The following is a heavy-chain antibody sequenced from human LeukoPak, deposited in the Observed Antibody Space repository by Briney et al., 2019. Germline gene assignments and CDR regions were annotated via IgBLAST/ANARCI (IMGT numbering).Heavy chain of an antibody. CDR3: ARARGDSSGDYYYYYTDV. CDR2: ISSSGSTI. Sequence: GGSLRLSCADSGFTFGSFGMNWVRQAPGRGLEWVSYISSSGSTIYYAESTKGRFTISRDNAKNSLYLQMNSLRAEDTAVYYCARARGDSSGDYYYYYTDVWGKGTTVTVSS. D-gene: IGHD3-22*01. V-gene: IGHV3-48*04. J-gene: IGHJ6*03. CDR1: GFTFGSFG.